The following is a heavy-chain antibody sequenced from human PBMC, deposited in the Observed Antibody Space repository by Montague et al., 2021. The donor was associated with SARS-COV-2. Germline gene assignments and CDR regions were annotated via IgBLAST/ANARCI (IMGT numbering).Heavy chain of an antibody. J-gene: IGHJ2*01. Sequence: SETLSLTCTVSSASISNDIYYWGWIRQPPGKGPEWIGGSRYGGTSYYXPSLKSRVTISIDTSKNQCSLTMTAVTAADTAVYFCARQDIQLRFDPWGRGTLVTVSS. V-gene: IGHV4-39*01. CDR2: SRYGGTS. D-gene: IGHD1-1*01. CDR3: ARQDIQLRFDP. CDR1: SASISNDIYY.